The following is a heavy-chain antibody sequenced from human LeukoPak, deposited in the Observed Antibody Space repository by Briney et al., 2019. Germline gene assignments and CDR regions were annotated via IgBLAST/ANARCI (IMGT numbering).Heavy chain of an antibody. Sequence: ASETLSLTCAVYGGSFSGYYWSWIRQPPGKGLEWIGEINHSGSTNYNPSLKSRVTISVDTSKNQFSLKLSSVTAAGTAVYYCARLLYYDFWSGYYTVGYFDYWGQGTLVTVSS. J-gene: IGHJ4*02. CDR2: INHSGST. V-gene: IGHV4-34*01. CDR3: ARLLYYDFWSGYYTVGYFDY. CDR1: GGSFSGYY. D-gene: IGHD3-3*01.